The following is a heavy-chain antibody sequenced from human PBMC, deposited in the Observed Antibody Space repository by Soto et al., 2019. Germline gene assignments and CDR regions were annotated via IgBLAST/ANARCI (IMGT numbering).Heavy chain of an antibody. V-gene: IGHV3-15*07. CDR3: TTVFFRYSSSWDSMGMNYYGMDV. J-gene: IGHJ6*02. Sequence: EVQLVESGGGLVKPGGSLRLSCAASGFTFSNAWMNWVRQAPGKGLEWVGRIKSKTDGGTTDYAAPVKCRFTISRDDSKNTLYLQMNSMKTEDKAVYYCTTVFFRYSSSWDSMGMNYYGMDVWGQGTTVTVSS. CDR1: GFTFSNAW. D-gene: IGHD6-13*01. CDR2: IKSKTDGGTT.